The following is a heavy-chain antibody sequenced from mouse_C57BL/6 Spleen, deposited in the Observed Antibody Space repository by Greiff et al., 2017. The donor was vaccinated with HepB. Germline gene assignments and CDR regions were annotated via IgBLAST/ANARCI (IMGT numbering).Heavy chain of an antibody. D-gene: IGHD2-1*01. J-gene: IGHJ3*01. CDR2: IDPSDSYT. CDR1: GYTFTSYW. V-gene: IGHV1-50*01. Sequence: QVQLQQSGAELVKPGASVKLSCKASGYTFTSYWMQWVKQRPGQGLEWIGEIDPSDSYTNYNQKFKGKATLTVDTSSSTAYMQLSSLTSEDSAVYYCARFYYGNYVSFAYWGQGTLVTVSA. CDR3: ARFYYGNYVSFAY.